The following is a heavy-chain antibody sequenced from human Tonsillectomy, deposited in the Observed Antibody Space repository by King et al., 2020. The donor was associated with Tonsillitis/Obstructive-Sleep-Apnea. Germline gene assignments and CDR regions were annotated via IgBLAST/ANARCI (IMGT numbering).Heavy chain of an antibody. CDR2: ISGSGGTT. CDR3: AKGGGPELFTLDF. CDR1: GFTFTNYA. Sequence: VQLVESGGGLEQPGGSLRLSCAASGFTFTNYAMNWARQALGKWLEWVSVISGSGGTTYYADSVKGRFTISRDNSENTLYLQMNSLRAEDTAVYYCAKGGGPELFTLDFWGQGSLVTVSS. V-gene: IGHV3-23*04. J-gene: IGHJ4*02. D-gene: IGHD1-26*01.